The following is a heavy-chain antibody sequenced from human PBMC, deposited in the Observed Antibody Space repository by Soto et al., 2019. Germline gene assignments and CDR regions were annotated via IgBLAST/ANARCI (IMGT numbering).Heavy chain of an antibody. CDR3: ARDLREIGVRSSYSSAPFDS. J-gene: IGHJ4*02. CDR2: ISSSGSTI. D-gene: IGHD6-19*01. V-gene: IGHV3-11*01. CDR1: GFTFSDYY. Sequence: QVQLVESGGGLVKPGGSLRLSCAASGFTFSDYYMSWIRQAPGKGLEWVSYISSSGSTIYYADSVKGRFTISRDNAKNSLYLQMNSLRAEDTAVYYCARDLREIGVRSSYSSAPFDSWGQGTLVTVSS.